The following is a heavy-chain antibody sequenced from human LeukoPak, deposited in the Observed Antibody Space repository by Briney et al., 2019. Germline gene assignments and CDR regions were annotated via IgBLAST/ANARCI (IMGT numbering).Heavy chain of an antibody. CDR1: GFTVSINY. D-gene: IGHD4-17*01. V-gene: IGHV3-66*04. CDR2: IYSGGST. Sequence: PGGSLRLSCAVSGFTVSINYMSLVRQAPGKGLEWVSVIYSGGSTSYADSVKGRFTISRDSSQNTLYLQMNSLRAEDTAVYYCARLYYGDYPFDYWGQGTLVTVSS. J-gene: IGHJ4*02. CDR3: ARLYYGDYPFDY.